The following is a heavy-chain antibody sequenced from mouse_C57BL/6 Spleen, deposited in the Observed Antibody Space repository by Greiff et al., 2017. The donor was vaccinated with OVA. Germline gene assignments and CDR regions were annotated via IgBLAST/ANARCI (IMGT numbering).Heavy chain of an antibody. CDR2: IYPSDSET. Sequence: VQLQQPGAELVGPGSSVKLSCKASGYTFTSYWMDWVKQRPGQGLEWIGNIYPSDSETHYNQKFKDKATLTVDKSSSTAYMQLSSLTSEDSAVYYCARRAYYSNYGAMDYWGQGTSVTVSS. CDR3: ARRAYYSNYGAMDY. V-gene: IGHV1-61*01. J-gene: IGHJ4*01. CDR1: GYTFTSYW. D-gene: IGHD2-5*01.